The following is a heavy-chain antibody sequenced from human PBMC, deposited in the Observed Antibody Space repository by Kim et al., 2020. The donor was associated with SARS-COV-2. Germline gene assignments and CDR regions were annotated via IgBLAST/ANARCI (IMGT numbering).Heavy chain of an antibody. J-gene: IGHJ4*02. CDR3: AMWLRSHFDY. CDR1: GFAFSNYA. D-gene: IGHD5-12*01. V-gene: IGHV3-23*01. Sequence: GGSLRLSCRASGFAFSNYAMMWVRQTPEKGLEWVATIDGPTTNTHYPDSVKGRFTISRDNSQNTVYLHMSSLRAEDSAIYYCAMWLRSHFDYWGQGTLVT. CDR2: IDGPTTNT.